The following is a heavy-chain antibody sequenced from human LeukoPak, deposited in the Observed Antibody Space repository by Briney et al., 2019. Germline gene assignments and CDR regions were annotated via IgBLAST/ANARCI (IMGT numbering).Heavy chain of an antibody. D-gene: IGHD6-13*01. V-gene: IGHV3-9*01. Sequence: HPGGSLRLSCAASGFTFDDYAMHWVRQAPGKGLEWVSGISWNSGSIGYADSVKGRFTISRDNAKNSLYLQMNSLRAEDTALYYCAKGQQLVLGVSDYFDYWGQGTLVTVSS. CDR1: GFTFDDYA. CDR3: AKGQQLVLGVSDYFDY. CDR2: ISWNSGSI. J-gene: IGHJ4*02.